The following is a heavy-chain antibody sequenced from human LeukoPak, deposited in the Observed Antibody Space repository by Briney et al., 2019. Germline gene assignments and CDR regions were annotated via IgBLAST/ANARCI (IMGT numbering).Heavy chain of an antibody. V-gene: IGHV1-2*02. J-gene: IGHJ5*02. CDR3: ARDMTTVPENWFDP. CDR2: INPNSGGT. Sequence: SVNVSCKASGYTFTGYYMHWVRQAPGQGLEWMGWINPNSGGTNYAQKFQGRVTMTRDTSISTAYMELSRLRSDHTAVYSCARDMTTVPENWFDPWGQGTLVTVSS. CDR1: GYTFTGYY. D-gene: IGHD4-17*01.